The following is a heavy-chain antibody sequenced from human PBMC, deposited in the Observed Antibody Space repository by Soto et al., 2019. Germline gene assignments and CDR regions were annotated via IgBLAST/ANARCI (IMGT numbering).Heavy chain of an antibody. CDR3: ARSSAVITTLDYFDY. V-gene: IGHV4-39*01. CDR1: GGTISCSSYY. CDR2: IYYSGST. Sequence: PSETLSLTCTVSGGTISCSSYYWGWIRQPPGKGLEWIGSIYYSGSTYYNPSLKSRVTISVDTSKNQFSLKLSSVTAADTAVYYCARSSAVITTLDYFDYWGQGTLVTVSS. J-gene: IGHJ4*02. D-gene: IGHD3-22*01.